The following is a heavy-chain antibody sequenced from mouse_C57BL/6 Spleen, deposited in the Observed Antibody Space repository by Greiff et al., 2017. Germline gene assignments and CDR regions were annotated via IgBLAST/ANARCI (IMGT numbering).Heavy chain of an antibody. Sequence: VQLQQSGPELVKPGASVKISCKASGYAFSSSWMNWVKQRPGKGLEWIGRIYPGDGDTNYNGKVKGKATLTADKSSSTAYMQLSSLTSEDSAVYFCARSDYSNSSFGWWGQGTLVTVSA. CDR2: IYPGDGDT. D-gene: IGHD2-5*01. V-gene: IGHV1-82*01. CDR3: ARSDYSNSSFGW. J-gene: IGHJ3*02. CDR1: GYAFSSSW.